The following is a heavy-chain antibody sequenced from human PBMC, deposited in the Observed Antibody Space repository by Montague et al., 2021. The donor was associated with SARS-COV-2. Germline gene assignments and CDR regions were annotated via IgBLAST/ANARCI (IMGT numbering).Heavy chain of an antibody. V-gene: IGHV4-4*08. CDR2: ISDSGST. J-gene: IGHJ6*02. D-gene: IGHD2-15*01. CDR3: ARGSGCSGGSCYSEWDPYYYYGMDV. Sequence: SETLSLTCAVHGGSFSGYYWSWIRQPPGKGLEWIGYISDSGSTNYNPSLTSRVTMSVDTSKNQFSLKVNSVTAADTAVYYCARGSGCSGGSCYSEWDPYYYYGMDVWGQGTTVTVSS. CDR1: GGSFSGYY.